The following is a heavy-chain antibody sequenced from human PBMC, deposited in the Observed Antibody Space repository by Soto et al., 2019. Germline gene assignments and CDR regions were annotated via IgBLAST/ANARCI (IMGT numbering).Heavy chain of an antibody. J-gene: IGHJ1*01. CDR2: ISAYNGNT. Sequence: GASVKVSCKASGYTFTSYGISWVRQAPGQGLEWMGWISAYNGNTNYAQKLQGRVTMTTDTSTSTAYMELRSLRSDDTAVCYCARDKAYGDYSEYFQHWGQGTLVTVSS. CDR3: ARDKAYGDYSEYFQH. CDR1: GYTFTSYG. D-gene: IGHD4-17*01. V-gene: IGHV1-18*01.